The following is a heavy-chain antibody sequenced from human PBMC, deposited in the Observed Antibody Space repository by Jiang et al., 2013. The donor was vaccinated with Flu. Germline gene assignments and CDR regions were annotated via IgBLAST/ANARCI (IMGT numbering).Heavy chain of an antibody. V-gene: IGHV4-61*01. CDR2: IYDTGRT. D-gene: IGHD2-15*01. CDR3: ARDGGFRYYYGMDV. Sequence: LLKPSETLSLTCTVSGGSVGSSTHYWSWIRQPPGKGLEWIAYIYDTGRTNYNPSLKSRVTMSMDTSKNQFSLKFSSVTAADTAVYYCARDGGFRYYYGMDVWGQGTTVTVSS. CDR1: GGSVGSSTHY. J-gene: IGHJ6*02.